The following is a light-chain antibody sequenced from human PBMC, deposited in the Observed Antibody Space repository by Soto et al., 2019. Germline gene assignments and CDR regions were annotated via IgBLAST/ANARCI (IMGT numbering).Light chain of an antibody. V-gene: IGKV3-15*01. Sequence: EIVMTQSPGTLSVSLGERVTLSCRASQSVSRNLAWYQQRPGQVPRLLFYAASTRATDVPGTFSGSESGTEFTLTISSLQSEDFAVYYCQQFEKWPFTFGQGTKLEIK. J-gene: IGKJ2*01. CDR3: QQFEKWPFT. CDR1: QSVSRN. CDR2: AAS.